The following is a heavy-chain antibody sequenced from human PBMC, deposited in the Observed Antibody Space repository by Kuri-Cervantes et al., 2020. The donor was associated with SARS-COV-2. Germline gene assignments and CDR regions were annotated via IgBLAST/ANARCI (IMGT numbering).Heavy chain of an antibody. Sequence: GESLKISCAASGFTFSNAWMSWVRQAPGKGLEWVGRIKSKTDGGTTDYAAPVKGRFTISRDDSKNTLYLQMNSLETEDTAVYYCTTDLRCSGGSCYGDWGQGTLVTVSS. CDR3: TTDLRCSGGSCYGD. CDR1: GFTFSNAW. V-gene: IGHV3-15*01. J-gene: IGHJ4*02. D-gene: IGHD2-15*01. CDR2: IKSKTDGGTT.